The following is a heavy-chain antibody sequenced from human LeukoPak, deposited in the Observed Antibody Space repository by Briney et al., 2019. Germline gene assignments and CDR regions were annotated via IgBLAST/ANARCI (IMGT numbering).Heavy chain of an antibody. CDR1: GGSISSGGYY. D-gene: IGHD3-22*01. V-gene: IGHV4-31*03. CDR2: IYYSGST. J-gene: IGHJ4*02. CDR3: ARGEKAYYDSSGYYGNYFDY. Sequence: SQTLSLTCTVSGGSISSGGYYWSWIRQHPGKGQEWIGYIYYSGSTYYNPSLKSRVTISVDTSKNQFSLKLSSVTAADTAVYYCARGEKAYYDSSGYYGNYFDYWGQGTLVTVSS.